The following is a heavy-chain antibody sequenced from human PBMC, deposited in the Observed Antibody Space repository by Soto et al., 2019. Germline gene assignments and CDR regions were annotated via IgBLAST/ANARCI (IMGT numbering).Heavy chain of an antibody. D-gene: IGHD3-22*01. J-gene: IGHJ4*01. CDR1: GGTFSSYA. CDR3: ARAYYYDSSGYYSPDY. CDR2: IIPIFGTA. Sequence: QVQLVQSGAEVKKPGSSVKVSCKASGGTFSSYAISWVRQAPGQGLEWMGGIIPIFGTANDAQKFQGRVTITADKSTSTAYMEPSSRRSEDTAVYYCARAYYYDSSGYYSPDYWGQGTLVTVSS. V-gene: IGHV1-69*06.